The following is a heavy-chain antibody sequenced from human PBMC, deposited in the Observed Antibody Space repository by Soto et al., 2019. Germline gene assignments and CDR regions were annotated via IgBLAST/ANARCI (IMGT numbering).Heavy chain of an antibody. J-gene: IGHJ4*02. CDR2: IRGSDGST. Sequence: DVQLLESGGGLVQPGGSLRLACAASGFNIGSYGMTWVRQAPGKGLEWVSTIRGSDGSTYHADSVKGRFTISRDISKNTLYLQRNSLRADDTAVYYCAKDVNYDMLAGYYYYWGQGTLVTVSS. CDR3: AKDVNYDMLAGYYYY. CDR1: GFNIGSYG. V-gene: IGHV3-23*01. D-gene: IGHD3-9*01.